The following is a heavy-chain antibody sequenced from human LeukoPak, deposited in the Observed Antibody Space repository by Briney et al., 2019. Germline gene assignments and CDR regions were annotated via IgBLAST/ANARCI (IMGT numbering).Heavy chain of an antibody. CDR3: ARDRGYCSSTSCNI. V-gene: IGHV4-61*02. CDR2: IHTSGST. D-gene: IGHD2-2*02. CDR1: GGSISSGSYY. Sequence: SETLSLTCTVSGGSISSGSYYWSWIRQPAGKGLEWIGRIHTSGSTNYNPSLKSRVTISVDTSKNQFSLKLSSVTAADTAVYYCARDRGYCSSTSCNIWGQGTLVTVSS. J-gene: IGHJ4*02.